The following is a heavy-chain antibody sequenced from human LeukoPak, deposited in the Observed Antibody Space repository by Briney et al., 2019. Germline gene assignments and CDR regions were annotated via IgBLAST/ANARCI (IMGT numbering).Heavy chain of an antibody. V-gene: IGHV3-30*02. CDR2: IRYDGSNK. D-gene: IGHD1-1*01. CDR3: AKGEIWYNWNDARKAFDI. J-gene: IGHJ3*02. CDR1: GFTFSSYG. Sequence: GGSLRLSCAASGFTFSSYGMHWVRQAPGKGLGWGAFIRYDGSNKYYADSVKGRFTISRDNSKNTLYLKMNSLRAEDTAVYYCAKGEIWYNWNDARKAFDIWGQGTMVTVSS.